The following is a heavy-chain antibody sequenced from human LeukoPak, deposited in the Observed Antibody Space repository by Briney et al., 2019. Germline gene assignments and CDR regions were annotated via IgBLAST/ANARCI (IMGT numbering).Heavy chain of an antibody. J-gene: IGHJ5*02. CDR1: GFTFSNYA. Sequence: GGSLRLSCAASGFTFSNYAMSWVRQAPGKGLEWVSAISGSGDSTYYADSEKGRFTISRDNSKNTLFLQMNSLRAEDTAVYYCAKFTHGSGSFNPAYNWFDPWGQGTLVTVSS. V-gene: IGHV3-23*01. CDR2: ISGSGDST. D-gene: IGHD3-10*01. CDR3: AKFTHGSGSFNPAYNWFDP.